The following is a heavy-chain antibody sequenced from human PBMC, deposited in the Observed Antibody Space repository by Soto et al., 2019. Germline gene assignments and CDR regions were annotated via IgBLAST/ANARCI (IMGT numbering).Heavy chain of an antibody. D-gene: IGHD3-22*01. V-gene: IGHV4-61*01. CDR3: ARLDYYDSSGYY. J-gene: IGHJ4*02. Sequence: SETLSLTCTVSGGSVSSGSYYWSWIRQPPGKGLEWIGYIYYSGSTNYNPSLKGRVTISVDTSKNQFSLKLSSVTAADTAVYYCARLDYYDSSGYYWGQGTLVTVSS. CDR1: GGSVSSGSYY. CDR2: IYYSGST.